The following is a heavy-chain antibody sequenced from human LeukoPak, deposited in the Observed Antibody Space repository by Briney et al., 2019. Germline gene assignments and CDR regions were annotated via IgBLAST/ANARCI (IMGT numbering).Heavy chain of an antibody. V-gene: IGHV3-21*01. CDR3: ARGRLDYSGNRFDP. D-gene: IGHD4-11*01. CDR1: GFTFSSYS. Sequence: GGSLRLSCAASGFTFSSYSMNWVRQAPGKGLEWVSSISSSSSYIYYADSVKGRFTISRDNAKNSLYLQMNSLRAEDTAVYYCARGRLDYSGNRFDPWGQGTLVTVSS. J-gene: IGHJ5*02. CDR2: ISSSSSYI.